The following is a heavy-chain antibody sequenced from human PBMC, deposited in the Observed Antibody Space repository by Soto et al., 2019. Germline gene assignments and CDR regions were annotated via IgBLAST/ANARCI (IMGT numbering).Heavy chain of an antibody. J-gene: IGHJ6*02. D-gene: IGHD2-21*01. CDR3: AREAPGVDYYSYGMDV. CDR1: GCTFSSYA. V-gene: IGHV1-69*13. Sequence: ASVKVSCKACGCTFSSYAISWVRQAAGQGLEWMGGIIPIFGTANYAQKFQGRVTITADEYTSTAYMELSSLRSEDTAVYYCAREAPGVDYYSYGMDVWGQGTMVTVSS. CDR2: IIPIFGTA.